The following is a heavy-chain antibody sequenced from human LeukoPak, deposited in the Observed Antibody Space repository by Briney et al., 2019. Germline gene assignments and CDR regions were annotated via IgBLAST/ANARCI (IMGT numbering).Heavy chain of an antibody. CDR3: TRSSWDCSSGVCYSNMNFDY. Sequence: ASVKVSCKASGYTFGGYYIHWVRRAPGQGLEWLGWINPEKGDTKSAQKFRDRVIMTTDTSLTTAYMEVINLSSDDTAVYYCTRSSWDCSSGVCYSNMNFDYWGQGSLVTVSS. J-gene: IGHJ4*02. CDR1: GYTFGGYY. V-gene: IGHV1-2*02. CDR2: INPEKGDT. D-gene: IGHD2-15*01.